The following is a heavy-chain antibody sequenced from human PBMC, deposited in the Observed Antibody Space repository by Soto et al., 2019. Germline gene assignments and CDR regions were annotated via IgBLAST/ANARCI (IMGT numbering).Heavy chain of an antibody. J-gene: IGHJ3*02. Sequence: GGSLRLSCAASGFTFSDYYMSWIRQAPGKGLEWVSYISSSGSTIYYADSVKGRFTISRDNAKNSLYLQMNSLRAEDTAVYYCAREEREGATLNHVFDIWGQGTMVTVSS. CDR2: ISSSGSTI. V-gene: IGHV3-11*01. CDR3: AREEREGATLNHVFDI. D-gene: IGHD1-26*01. CDR1: GFTFSDYY.